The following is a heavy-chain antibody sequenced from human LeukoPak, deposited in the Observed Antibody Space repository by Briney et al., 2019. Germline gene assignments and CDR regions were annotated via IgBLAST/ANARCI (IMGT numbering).Heavy chain of an antibody. Sequence: SETLSLTCTVSGGSMSHHWSWIRQSPGKGLEWIGYISHTASTNYNPSLKSRITLSIDTSKSQLSFQLTSVTAADTAVYYCAREKSPERKTWLQLGAFDVWGQGTVVTVSS. J-gene: IGHJ3*01. CDR2: ISHTAST. V-gene: IGHV4-59*11. CDR1: GGSMSHH. D-gene: IGHD5-24*01. CDR3: AREKSPERKTWLQLGAFDV.